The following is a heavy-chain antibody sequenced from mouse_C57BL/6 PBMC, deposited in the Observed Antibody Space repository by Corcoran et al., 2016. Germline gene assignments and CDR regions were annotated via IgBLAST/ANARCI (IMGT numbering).Heavy chain of an antibody. CDR3: ARRWTYYGSSYYAMDC. D-gene: IGHD1-1*01. Sequence: EVQLQQSGPELVKPGASVKISCKASGYTFTDYYMNWVKQSHGKSLEWIGDINPNNGGTSYNQKFKGKATLTVDKSSSTAYMELRSLTSEDSAVYYCARRWTYYGSSYYAMDCWGQGTSVTVSS. V-gene: IGHV1-26*01. CDR1: GYTFTDYY. J-gene: IGHJ4*01. CDR2: INPNNGGT.